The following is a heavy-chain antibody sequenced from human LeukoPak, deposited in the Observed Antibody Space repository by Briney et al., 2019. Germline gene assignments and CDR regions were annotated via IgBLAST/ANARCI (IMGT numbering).Heavy chain of an antibody. D-gene: IGHD2-2*01. CDR1: GGSISSSSYY. CDR3: ARGERYCSSTSCREYDY. J-gene: IGHJ4*02. CDR2: IYYSGST. V-gene: IGHV4-39*07. Sequence: SETLSLTCTVSGGSISSSSYYWGWIRQPPGKGLEWIGSIYYSGSTYYNPSLKSRVTISVDTSKNQFSLKLSSVTAADTAVYYCARGERYCSSTSCREYDYWGQGTLVTVSS.